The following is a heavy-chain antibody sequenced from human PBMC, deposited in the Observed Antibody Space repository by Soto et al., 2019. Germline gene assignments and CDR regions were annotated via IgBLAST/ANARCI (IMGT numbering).Heavy chain of an antibody. D-gene: IGHD1-1*01. Sequence: QVQLVQSGAEVKKPGASVKVSCKASGYTFTSYDINWVRQATGQGLEWMGWMNPNSGNTGYAKKFQGRVTITRNTSITTPYMELSSLRSQDTAVYYCAREMTTAGMDVWGQGTTVTVSS. V-gene: IGHV1-8*01. CDR1: GYTFTSYD. CDR3: AREMTTAGMDV. CDR2: MNPNSGNT. J-gene: IGHJ6*02.